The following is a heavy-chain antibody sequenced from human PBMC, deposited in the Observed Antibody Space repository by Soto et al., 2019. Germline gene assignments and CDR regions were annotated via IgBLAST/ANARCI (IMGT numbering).Heavy chain of an antibody. Sequence: ASVKVSCKASGYTFTSYGIPWVRQAPGQRLEWMGWINAATGDTKYSPKFQGRVTITRDTSASTAYMELSSLRSEDTAVYYCVRRHVSATGIDWFDPWGQGTLVTVSS. J-gene: IGHJ5*02. CDR1: GYTFTSYG. CDR3: VRRHVSATGIDWFDP. D-gene: IGHD6-13*01. CDR2: INAATGDT. V-gene: IGHV1-3*01.